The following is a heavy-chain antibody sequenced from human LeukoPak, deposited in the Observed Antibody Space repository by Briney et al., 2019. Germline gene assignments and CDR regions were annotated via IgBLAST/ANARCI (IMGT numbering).Heavy chain of an antibody. D-gene: IGHD5-18*01. V-gene: IGHV3-48*01. Sequence: GGSLRLSCAASGFTFSSYSMNWVRQAPGKGLEWVSYISSSSSTIYYADSVKGRFTISRDNAKNSLYLQMNSLRAEDTAVYYCARDQGYSFFDYWGQGTLVTVSS. J-gene: IGHJ4*02. CDR1: GFTFSSYS. CDR2: ISSSSSTI. CDR3: ARDQGYSFFDY.